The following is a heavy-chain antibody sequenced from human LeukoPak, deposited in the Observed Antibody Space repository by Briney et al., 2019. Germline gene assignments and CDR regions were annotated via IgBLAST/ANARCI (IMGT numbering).Heavy chain of an antibody. D-gene: IGHD3-10*01. CDR1: GYTFTSYG. CDR3: ARESRSGNNYYYYGMDV. J-gene: IGHJ6*02. CDR2: ISAYNGNT. V-gene: IGHV1-18*01. Sequence: VKVSCKASGYTFTSYGISWVRQAPGQGLEWMGWISAYNGNTNYAQKLQGRVTMTTDTSTSTAYMELRSLRSDDTAVYYCARESRSGNNYYYYGMDVWGQGTTVTVSS.